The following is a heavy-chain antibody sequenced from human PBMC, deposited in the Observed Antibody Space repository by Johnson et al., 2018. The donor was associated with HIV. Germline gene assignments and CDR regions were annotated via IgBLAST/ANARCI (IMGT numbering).Heavy chain of an antibody. CDR1: GFTFSSYA. V-gene: IGHV3-30-3*01. J-gene: IGHJ3*02. CDR3: ARDIVGAPDAFDI. CDR2: ISYAGSNK. Sequence: QMQLVESGGGVVQPGRSLRLSCAASGFTFSSYAMHWVRQAPGKGLEWVAVISYAGSNKYYADSVKGRITISRDNSKNTLYVQMNSLRAEDTAVYYCARDIVGAPDAFDIWGQGTMVTVSS. D-gene: IGHD1-26*01.